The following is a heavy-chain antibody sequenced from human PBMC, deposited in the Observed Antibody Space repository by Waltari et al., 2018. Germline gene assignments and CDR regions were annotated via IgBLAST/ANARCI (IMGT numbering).Heavy chain of an antibody. CDR3: VRGVNAADY. J-gene: IGHJ4*02. CDR2: ISHDETNR. CDR1: GSTIINSG. V-gene: IGHV3-30*03. D-gene: IGHD3-10*01. Sequence: QVQVVESGGGVVQPGRSLRLSCAVSGSTIINSGFNWVRQAPGKGLVWLAVISHDETNRFYAGSVRGRFSISKDNSKNTAYLQMDSLRVEDTGLYYCVRGVNAADYWGQGTLVIVTS.